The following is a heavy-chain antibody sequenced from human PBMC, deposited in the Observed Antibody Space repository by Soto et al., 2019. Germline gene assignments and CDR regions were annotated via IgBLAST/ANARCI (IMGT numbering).Heavy chain of an antibody. CDR2: ISGSGGST. J-gene: IGHJ3*02. Sequence: PGGSLRLSCAASGFTFSSYAMSWVRQAPGKGLEWVSAISGSGGSTYYADSVKGRFTISRDNAKNSLYLQMNSLRDEDTAVYYCARDSRYAFDIWGQRTMVTVSS. D-gene: IGHD2-2*01. CDR3: ARDSRYAFDI. CDR1: GFTFSSYA. V-gene: IGHV3-23*01.